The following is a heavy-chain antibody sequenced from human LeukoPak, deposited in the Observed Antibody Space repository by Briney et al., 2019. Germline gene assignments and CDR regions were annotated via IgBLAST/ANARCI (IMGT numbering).Heavy chain of an antibody. V-gene: IGHV2-70*01. D-gene: IGHD3-10*01. CDR3: ARIRRGITMVRGVIGSYYYGMDV. CDR1: GFSLSTSGMC. Sequence: SGPALVKPTQTLTLTCTFSGFSLSTSGMCVSWIRQPPGKALEWLALIDWDDDKYYSTSLKTRLTISKDTSKNQVVLTMTNMDPVDTATYYCARIRRGITMVRGVIGSYYYGMDVWGKGTTVTVSS. CDR2: IDWDDDK. J-gene: IGHJ6*04.